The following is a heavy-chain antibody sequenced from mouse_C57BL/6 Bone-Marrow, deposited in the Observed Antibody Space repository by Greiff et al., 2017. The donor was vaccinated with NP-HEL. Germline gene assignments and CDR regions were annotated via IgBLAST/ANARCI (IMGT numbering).Heavy chain of an antibody. CDR1: GFTFSSYA. Sequence: EVKVVESGGGLVKPGGSLKLSCAASGFTFSSYAMSWVRQTPEKRLEWVATLSAGGSYTYYPDNVKGRFTISRDNAKNNLYLQMSHLKSEDTAMYYCARAYYSNPWYFDVWGTGTTVTVSS. CDR2: LSAGGSYT. V-gene: IGHV5-4*03. CDR3: ARAYYSNPWYFDV. J-gene: IGHJ1*03. D-gene: IGHD2-5*01.